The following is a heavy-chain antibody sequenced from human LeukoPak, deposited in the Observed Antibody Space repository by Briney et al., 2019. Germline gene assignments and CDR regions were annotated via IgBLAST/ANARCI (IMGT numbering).Heavy chain of an antibody. CDR1: GFTFSSYW. V-gene: IGHV3-7*03. CDR3: AGGNSPGSFDY. Sequence: GGSLRLSCAASGFTFSSYWMSWVRQAPGKGLEWVANIKQDGSEKYYVDSVKGRFTISRDNAKNSLYLQMNSLRAEDTAVYHCAGGNSPGSFDYWGQGTLVTVSS. CDR2: IKQDGSEK. J-gene: IGHJ4*02. D-gene: IGHD3-16*01.